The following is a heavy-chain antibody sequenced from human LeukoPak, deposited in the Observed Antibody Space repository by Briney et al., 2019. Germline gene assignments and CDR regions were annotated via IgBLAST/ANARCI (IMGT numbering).Heavy chain of an antibody. D-gene: IGHD3-22*01. V-gene: IGHV3-23*01. CDR2: ISGSGGSI. Sequence: GGSLRLSCAASGFTFSSYAMSWVRQAPGKGLEWVSAISGSGGSINYADSVKGRFTISRDNSKNTLYLQMNSLRAEDTAVYYCAKSPTMIAVVDLDYWGQGTLVTVSS. J-gene: IGHJ4*02. CDR1: GFTFSSYA. CDR3: AKSPTMIAVVDLDY.